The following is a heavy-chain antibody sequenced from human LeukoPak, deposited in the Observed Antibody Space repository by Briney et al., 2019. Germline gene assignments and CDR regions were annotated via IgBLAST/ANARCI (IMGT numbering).Heavy chain of an antibody. J-gene: IGHJ4*02. D-gene: IGHD3-22*01. Sequence: SETLSLTCTVSGGSISTGGYYWSWIRQHPEKGLEWIGYIYYSGSTYYNPSLKSRVTISEDTSTNQFSLKLSSVTAADTAVYYCVRGRGDYYDSSGGYYFDFWGQGTLVTVSS. CDR1: GGSISTGGYY. CDR2: IYYSGST. CDR3: VRGRGDYYDSSGGYYFDF. V-gene: IGHV4-31*03.